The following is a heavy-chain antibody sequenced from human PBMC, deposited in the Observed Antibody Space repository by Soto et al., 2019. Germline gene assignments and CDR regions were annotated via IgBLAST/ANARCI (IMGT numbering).Heavy chain of an antibody. CDR2: IFYGVST. D-gene: IGHD5-12*01. CDR3: ASTVSGYDSDN. V-gene: IGHV4-39*01. CDR1: GASISSSGYY. J-gene: IGHJ4*02. Sequence: SSETLSLTCAVSGASISSSGYYWGLIRQPPGKGLEWIGSIFYGVSTYYNPSLKSRVTISVDTSKNQFSLKLSSVTAADTAVYYCASTVSGYDSDNWGRGTLVTVSS.